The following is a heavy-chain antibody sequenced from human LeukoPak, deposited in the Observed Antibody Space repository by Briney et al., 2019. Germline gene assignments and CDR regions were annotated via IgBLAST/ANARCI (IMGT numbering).Heavy chain of an antibody. CDR1: GFTFSSYA. CDR2: ISGSGGST. J-gene: IGHJ4*02. D-gene: IGHD6-19*01. Sequence: GGSLRLSCAASGFTFSSYAMSWVRQAPGKGLEWVSAISGSGGSTHYADSVKGRFTISRDNAKNSLYLQMNSLGAEDTAVYYCARVLSGSGGYFDYWGQGTLVTVSS. V-gene: IGHV3-23*01. CDR3: ARVLSGSGGYFDY.